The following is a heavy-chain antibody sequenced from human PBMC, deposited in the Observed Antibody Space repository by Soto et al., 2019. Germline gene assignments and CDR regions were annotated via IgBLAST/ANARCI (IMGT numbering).Heavy chain of an antibody. CDR3: AKGAVAATAASPFDY. CDR2: ISGSGGST. V-gene: IGHV3-23*01. J-gene: IGHJ4*02. Sequence: GSLRRSCAASGFNFIIYAMSWVRQAKGKGLEWVSAISGSGGSTYYADSVKGRFTISRDNSKNTLYLQMNSLRAEDTAVYYCAKGAVAATAASPFDYWGQGTLVTVSS. D-gene: IGHD2-15*01. CDR1: GFNFIIYA.